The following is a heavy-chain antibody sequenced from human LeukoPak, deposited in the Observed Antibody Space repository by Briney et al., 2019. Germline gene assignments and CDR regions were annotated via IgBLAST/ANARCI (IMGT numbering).Heavy chain of an antibody. CDR2: ISAYNGNT. D-gene: IGHD5-18*01. J-gene: IGHJ4*02. V-gene: IGHV1-18*01. Sequence: ASVKVSCKASGYTFTSYGISWVRQAPGQRLEWMGWISAYNGNTNYAQKLQGRVTMTTDTSTSTAYMELRSLRSDDTAVYYCARDVDTAMVVYFDYWGQGTLVTVSS. CDR1: GYTFTSYG. CDR3: ARDVDTAMVVYFDY.